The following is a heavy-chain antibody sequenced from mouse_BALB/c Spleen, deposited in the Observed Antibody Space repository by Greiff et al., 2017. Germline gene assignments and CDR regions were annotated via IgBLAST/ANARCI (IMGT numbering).Heavy chain of an antibody. CDR2: ISSGGSYT. D-gene: IGHD1-1*01. CDR1: GFTFSSYA. CDR3: ARDYYGSRRGNYFDY. V-gene: IGHV5-9-4*01. Sequence: EVHLVESGGGLVTPGGSLTLSCAASGFTFSSYAMSWVRQSPEKRLEWVAEISSGGSYTYYPDTVTGRFTISRDNAKNTLYLEMSSLRSEDTAMYYCARDYYGSRRGNYFDYWGQGTTLTVSS. J-gene: IGHJ2*01.